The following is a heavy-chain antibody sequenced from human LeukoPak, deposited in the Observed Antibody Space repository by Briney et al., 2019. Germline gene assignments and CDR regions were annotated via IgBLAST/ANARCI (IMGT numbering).Heavy chain of an antibody. J-gene: IGHJ4*02. CDR3: ARVYYYGSGSYHFDY. V-gene: IGHV4-39*07. D-gene: IGHD3-10*01. Sequence: SETLSLTCTVSGDSISGSSDYWGWIRQPPGKGLEWIGSIYYSGSTYYNPSLKSRVTISVDTSKNQFSLKLSSVTAADTAVYYCARVYYYGSGSYHFDYWGQGTLVTVSS. CDR2: IYYSGST. CDR1: GDSISGSSDY.